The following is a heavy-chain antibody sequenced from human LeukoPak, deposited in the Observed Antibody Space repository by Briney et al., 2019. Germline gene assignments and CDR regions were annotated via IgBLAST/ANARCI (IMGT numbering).Heavy chain of an antibody. J-gene: IGHJ4*02. D-gene: IGHD2-15*01. CDR2: IIPIFGTA. Sequence: ASVKVSCKASGGTFSSYAISWVRQAPGQGLEWMGGIIPIFGTANYAQKFQGRVTITADESTSTAYMELSSLRSEDTAVYYCARDRIGDRYFDYWAREPWSPSPQ. CDR3: ARDRIGDRYFDY. V-gene: IGHV1-69*01. CDR1: GGTFSSYA.